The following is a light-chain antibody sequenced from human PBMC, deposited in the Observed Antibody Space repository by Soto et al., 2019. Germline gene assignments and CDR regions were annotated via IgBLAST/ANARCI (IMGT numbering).Light chain of an antibody. CDR2: DVS. CDR1: SSDVGGYNY. V-gene: IGLV2-14*03. CDR3: SSYTTSNTRQIV. J-gene: IGLJ1*01. Sequence: QSALTQPASVSGSPGQSITIYCTGTSSDVGGYNYVSWYQHHPGKAPKLMIYDVSNRPSGISNRFSGSKSGNTASLTISGLQPEDEGDYYCSSYTTSNTRQIVFGTGTKVTVL.